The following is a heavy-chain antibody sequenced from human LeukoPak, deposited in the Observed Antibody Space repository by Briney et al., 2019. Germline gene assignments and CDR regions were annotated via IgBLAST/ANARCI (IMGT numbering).Heavy chain of an antibody. CDR2: VNSDGSNT. V-gene: IGHV3-74*01. CDR1: GFTFSSYW. CDR3: ARGGTGWSSYFDY. J-gene: IGHJ4*02. D-gene: IGHD6-19*01. Sequence: GGSLRLPCAASGFTFSSYWMHWVRQAPGKGLVWVSRVNSDGSNTIYADSVKGRFTFSRDNAKNTLYLQMNSLRAEDTAVYYCARGGTGWSSYFDYWGQGTLVTVSS.